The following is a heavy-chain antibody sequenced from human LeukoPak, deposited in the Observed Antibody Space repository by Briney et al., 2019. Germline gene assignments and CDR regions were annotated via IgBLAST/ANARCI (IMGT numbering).Heavy chain of an antibody. CDR2: ISYDGSNK. CDR1: GFTFSSYA. D-gene: IGHD6-13*01. Sequence: GGSLRLSCAASGFTFSSYAMHWVRQAPGKGLEWVAVISYDGSNKYYADSVKGRFTISRDNSKNTLYLQMNSLRAEDTAVYYCAVKRAAAAGYYFDYWGQGTLVTVSS. CDR3: AVKRAAAAGYYFDY. J-gene: IGHJ4*02. V-gene: IGHV3-30-3*01.